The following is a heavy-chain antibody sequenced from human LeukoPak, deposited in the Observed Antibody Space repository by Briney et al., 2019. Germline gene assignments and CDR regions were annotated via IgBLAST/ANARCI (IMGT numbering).Heavy chain of an antibody. D-gene: IGHD5-12*01. J-gene: IGHJ4*02. CDR1: GFTFSSYA. CDR2: ISYDGGNK. V-gene: IGHV3-30*01. CDR3: ARGPPYSGWLDY. Sequence: QPGRSLRLSRAASGFTFSSYAMHWVRQAPGKGLEWVAVISYDGGNKYYADSVKGRFTISRDNSKNTLYLQMNSLRAEDTAVYYCARGPPYSGWLDYWGQGTLVTVSS.